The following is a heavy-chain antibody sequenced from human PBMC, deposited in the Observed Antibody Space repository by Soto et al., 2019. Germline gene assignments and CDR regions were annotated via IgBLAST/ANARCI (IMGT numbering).Heavy chain of an antibody. D-gene: IGHD3-3*01. CDR3: ARWWSGSRQGFDP. Sequence: QEQLQESGPGLVKPSQTLSLTCTVSGGSISSGDYYWSWIRQHPGKGLEWIGYIYYSGSTYYNPSLKSRVTISVDTSKNQFFLMLSSVTAADTAVYYCARWWSGSRQGFDPWGQGTLVTVSS. J-gene: IGHJ5*02. CDR2: IYYSGST. CDR1: GGSISSGDYY. V-gene: IGHV4-31*03.